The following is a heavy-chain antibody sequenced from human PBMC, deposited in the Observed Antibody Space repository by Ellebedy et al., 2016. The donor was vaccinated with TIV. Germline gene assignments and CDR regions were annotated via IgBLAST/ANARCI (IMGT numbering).Heavy chain of an antibody. D-gene: IGHD5-24*01. CDR3: ARGGEGHNPQQLDY. V-gene: IGHV3-33*01. CDR1: GFVFNNCA. J-gene: IGHJ4*02. CDR2: IWYDGRNK. Sequence: GESLKISCTASGFVFNNCAMHWVRQAPGKGLEWVAMIWYDGRNKAYGDSLKGRFSVSRDNSENTLYLQMNSLRAEDTAVHYCARGGEGHNPQQLDYWGQGTLVTVSS.